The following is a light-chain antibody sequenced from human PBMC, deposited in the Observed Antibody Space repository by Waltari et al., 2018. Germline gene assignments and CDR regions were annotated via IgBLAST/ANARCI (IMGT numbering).Light chain of an antibody. Sequence: DIQMTQSPSSLSASVGDRVSITCRASQSISTHLKWYQQKPGKAPKLLIYAASNLQSGVPTRFSGRGSETDFTLTISSLQPEDCAVYYCQQSYNTPRTFGPGTKVDIK. CDR3: QQSYNTPRT. CDR2: AAS. V-gene: IGKV1-39*01. J-gene: IGKJ3*01. CDR1: QSISTH.